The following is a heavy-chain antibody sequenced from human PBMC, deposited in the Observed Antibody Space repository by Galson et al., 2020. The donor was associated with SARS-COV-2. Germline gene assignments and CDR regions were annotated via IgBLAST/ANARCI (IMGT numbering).Heavy chain of an antibody. CDR2: ISAYNGNT. Sequence: ASVKVSCKASGYTFSSYGISWVRQAPGQGLEWMGWISAYNGNTNYAQKLQGRVTMTTDTSTITAYMELRSLRSDDTAVYYCAREMGLYSYAKGADYWGQGPLVTVSS. J-gene: IGHJ4*02. CDR3: AREMGLYSYAKGADY. D-gene: IGHD5-18*01. CDR1: GYTFSSYG. V-gene: IGHV1-18*01.